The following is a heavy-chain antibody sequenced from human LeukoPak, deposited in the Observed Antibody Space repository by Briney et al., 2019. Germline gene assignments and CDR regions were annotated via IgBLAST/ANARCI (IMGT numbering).Heavy chain of an antibody. CDR3: ARDKGYTNGHAFDS. CDR2: ISSSSSYI. Sequence: PGGSLRLSCAASGFTFSSYSMNWVRQAPGKGLEWVSSISSSSSYIYYADSVKGRFTISRDNAKNSLYLQMNSLRAEDTAVYYCARDKGYTNGHAFDSWGQGTLVTVSS. J-gene: IGHJ4*02. D-gene: IGHD2-15*01. CDR1: GFTFSSYS. V-gene: IGHV3-21*01.